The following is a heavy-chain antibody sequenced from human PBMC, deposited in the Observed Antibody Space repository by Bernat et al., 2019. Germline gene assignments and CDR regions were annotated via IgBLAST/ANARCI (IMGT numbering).Heavy chain of an antibody. CDR3: ARKLHSSSDDY. D-gene: IGHD6-13*01. Sequence: EVQLVESGGGLVQPGGSLRLSCAASGFSVSSNYMSWVRQAPGKGLEWVSVIYSGGSTYYADSVKGRFTISRDNSKNTLYLQMNSLRAEDTAVYYCARKLHSSSDDYWGQGTLVIVSS. CDR1: GFSVSSNY. CDR2: IYSGGST. J-gene: IGHJ4*02. V-gene: IGHV3-66*01.